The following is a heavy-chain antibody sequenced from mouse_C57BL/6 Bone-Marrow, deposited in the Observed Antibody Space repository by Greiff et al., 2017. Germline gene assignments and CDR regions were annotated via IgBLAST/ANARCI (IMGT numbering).Heavy chain of an antibody. D-gene: IGHD1-1*01. CDR2: IYPGGGYT. V-gene: IGHV1-63*01. CDR1: GYTFTNYW. J-gene: IGHJ1*03. Sequence: VQLQQSGAELVRPGTSVKLSCKASGYTFTNYWIGWAKQRPGHGLEWIGDIYPGGGYTNYNDKFKGKATLTADKSSSTAYMQVSSLTSEDSAVYYWASGNYCGSSYTCYDVWGTGTTVTVSA. CDR3: ASGNYCGSSYTCYDV.